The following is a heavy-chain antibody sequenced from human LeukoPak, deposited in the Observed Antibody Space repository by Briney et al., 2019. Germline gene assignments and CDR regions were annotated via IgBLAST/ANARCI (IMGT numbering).Heavy chain of an antibody. D-gene: IGHD1-26*01. J-gene: IGHJ5*02. V-gene: IGHV3-64*01. CDR2: ISSNGGST. CDR3: ARDRSYGAAEFDP. CDR1: GLTFSSYA. Sequence: PGGSLRLSCAASGLTFSSYAMHWVRQAPGKGLEYVSTISSNGGSTYYANSVKGRFTISRDNSKNTLYLQMGSLRAEDMAVYYCARDRSYGAAEFDPWGQGTLVTVSS.